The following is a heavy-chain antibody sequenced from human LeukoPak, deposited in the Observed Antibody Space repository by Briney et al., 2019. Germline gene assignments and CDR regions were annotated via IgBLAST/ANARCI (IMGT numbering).Heavy chain of an antibody. CDR2: INPNSGGT. Sequence: ASVKVSCKASGYTFTGYYMHWVRQAPGQGLEWMGWINPNSGGTNYAQKFQGRVTMTTDTSTSTAYMELRSLRSDDTAVYYCAKRSGSYVMFFDYWGQGTLVTVSS. V-gene: IGHV1-2*02. CDR1: GYTFTGYY. D-gene: IGHD3-10*01. CDR3: AKRSGSYVMFFDY. J-gene: IGHJ4*02.